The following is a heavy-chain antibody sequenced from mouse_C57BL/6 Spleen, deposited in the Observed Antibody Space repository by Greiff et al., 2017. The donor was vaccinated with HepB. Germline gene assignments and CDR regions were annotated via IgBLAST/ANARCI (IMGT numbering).Heavy chain of an antibody. CDR2: IDPNSGGT. J-gene: IGHJ4*01. CDR3: ARSLYYGSSYGYYAMDY. Sequence: VKQRPGRGLEWIGRIDPNSGGTKYNEKFKSKATLTVDKPSSTAYMQLSGLTSEDSAVYYCARSLYYGSSYGYYAMDYWGQGTSVTVSS. D-gene: IGHD1-1*01. V-gene: IGHV1-72*01.